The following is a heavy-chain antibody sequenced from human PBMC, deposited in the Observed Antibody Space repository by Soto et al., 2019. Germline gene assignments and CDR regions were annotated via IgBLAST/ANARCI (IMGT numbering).Heavy chain of an antibody. D-gene: IGHD3-16*02. CDR2: ISGNSGHA. J-gene: IGHJ4*02. V-gene: IGHV3-23*01. CDR3: ARAPSEYIWGSYLRYFEY. CDR1: GFPFSNYA. Sequence: VEMLESGGALVQPGGSLRLSCAASGFPFSNYAMAWVRQAPGKGLEWVSGISGNSGHAFYADSVKGRFSSSRDNSRNTLYLQMESLRAEDTATYYCARAPSEYIWGSYLRYFEYWGQGTLVAVSS.